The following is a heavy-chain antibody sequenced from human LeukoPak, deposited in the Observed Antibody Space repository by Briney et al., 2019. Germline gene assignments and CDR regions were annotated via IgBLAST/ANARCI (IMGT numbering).Heavy chain of an antibody. V-gene: IGHV4-4*09. Sequence: SETLSLTCTVSGGSISSYSWSWVRQPPGKGLEWIGSIYTRESTNSNPSLKSRVTISVDTSKSQFSLKLSSVTAADTAVYYCARQAYCGADCYSLDYWGQGTLVTVSS. J-gene: IGHJ4*02. D-gene: IGHD2-21*02. CDR3: ARQAYCGADCYSLDY. CDR1: GGSISSYS. CDR2: IYTREST.